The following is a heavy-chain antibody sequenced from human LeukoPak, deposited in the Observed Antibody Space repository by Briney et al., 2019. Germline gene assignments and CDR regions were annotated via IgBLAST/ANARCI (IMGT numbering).Heavy chain of an antibody. CDR2: IYRGGST. J-gene: IGHJ4*02. CDR1: GFTVSTYY. Sequence: PGGSLRLSCAASGFTVSTYYMTGVRQAPGKGLECVSVIYRGGSTYYADSVKGRFTVSRDNSKNTLYLQMNSLRAEDTAMYYCARGLGYCTSTTCLLPFDFWGEGTLVSVSS. V-gene: IGHV3-53*01. D-gene: IGHD2-2*01. CDR3: ARGLGYCTSTTCLLPFDF.